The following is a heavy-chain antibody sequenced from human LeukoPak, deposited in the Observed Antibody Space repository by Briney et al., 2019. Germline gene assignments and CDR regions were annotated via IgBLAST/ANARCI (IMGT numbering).Heavy chain of an antibody. Sequence: PGGSLRLSCAASGFTFSSYAMHWVRQAPGKGLEWVAVISYDGSNKYYADSVKGRFTISRDNAKNSLYLQMNSLRAEDTAVYYCARVGLIVLKGPGVSDYWGQGTLVTVSS. CDR3: ARVGLIVLKGPGVSDY. CDR2: ISYDGSNK. CDR1: GFTFSSYA. D-gene: IGHD2/OR15-2a*01. J-gene: IGHJ4*02. V-gene: IGHV3-30*04.